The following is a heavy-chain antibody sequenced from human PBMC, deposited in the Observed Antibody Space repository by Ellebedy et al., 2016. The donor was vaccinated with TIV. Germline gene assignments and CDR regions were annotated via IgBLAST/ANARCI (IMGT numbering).Heavy chain of an antibody. CDR3: ARATSIGDYVYY. Sequence: PGGSLRLSCAASGFTFGDYGMSWVRQAPGKGLMWSSAICGSGGSTYYADSVKGRFTISRDNSKNTLYLQMNSLRAEDTAVYNCARATSIGDYVYYWGQGTLVTVSS. D-gene: IGHD2/OR15-2a*01. J-gene: IGHJ4*02. CDR2: ICGSGGST. CDR1: GFTFGDYG. V-gene: IGHV3-23*01.